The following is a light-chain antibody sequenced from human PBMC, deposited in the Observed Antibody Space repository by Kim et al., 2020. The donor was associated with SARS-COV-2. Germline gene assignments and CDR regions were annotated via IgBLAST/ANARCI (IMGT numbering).Light chain of an antibody. V-gene: IGLV1-47*01. CDR2: RND. J-gene: IGLJ3*02. CDR1: SSNIGSTY. Sequence: GQRVTISCSGSSSNIGSTYVSWHQQLPGTAPKLLIYRNDQRPSGVPDRISGSKSGTSASLAISGLRSEDEADYYCAAWDDSLNAWVFGGGTQLTVL. CDR3: AAWDDSLNAWV.